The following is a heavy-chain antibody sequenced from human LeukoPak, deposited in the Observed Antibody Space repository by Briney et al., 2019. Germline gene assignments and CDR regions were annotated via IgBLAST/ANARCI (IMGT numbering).Heavy chain of an antibody. Sequence: SETLSLTCAVYGVSFSGYYWSWIRQPPGKGLEWIWDINHSGSTNYNPSLKSRVTISVDTSKNQFSLKLSSVTAADTAVYYCANKYYDILTGHRDAFDIWGQGTMVTVSS. CDR3: ANKYYDILTGHRDAFDI. V-gene: IGHV4-34*01. CDR2: INHSGST. CDR1: GVSFSGYY. J-gene: IGHJ3*02. D-gene: IGHD3-9*01.